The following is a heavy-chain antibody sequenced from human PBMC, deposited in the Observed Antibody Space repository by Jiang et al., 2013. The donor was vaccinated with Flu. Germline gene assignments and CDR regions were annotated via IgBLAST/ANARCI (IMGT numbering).Heavy chain of an antibody. J-gene: IGHJ6*02. Sequence: EVQLVESGGGLVQPGGPVRLSCAASGFTFSSYWMHWVRQAPGKGLVWVSRINSDGSSTSYADSVKGRFTISRDNAKNTLYLQMNSLRAEDTAVYYCARDYGSGWTTYYYYYGMDVWGQGTTVTVSS. CDR1: GFTFSSYW. CDR3: ARDYGSGWTTYYYYYGMDV. V-gene: IGHV3-74*01. D-gene: IGHD6-19*01. CDR2: INSDGSST.